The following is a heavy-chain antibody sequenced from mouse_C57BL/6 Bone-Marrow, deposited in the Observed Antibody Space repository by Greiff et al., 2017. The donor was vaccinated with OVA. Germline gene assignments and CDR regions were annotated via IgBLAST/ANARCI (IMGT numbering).Heavy chain of an antibody. Sequence: QVHVKQPGAELVRPGSSVKLSCKASGYTFTSYWMHWVKQRPIQGLEWIGNIDPSDSETHYNQKFKDKATLTVDKSSSTAYMQLSSLTSEDSAVYYCARGDSSGYGYWGQGTTLTVSS. CDR1: GYTFTSYW. CDR3: ARGDSSGYGY. D-gene: IGHD3-2*02. V-gene: IGHV1-52*01. CDR2: IDPSDSET. J-gene: IGHJ2*01.